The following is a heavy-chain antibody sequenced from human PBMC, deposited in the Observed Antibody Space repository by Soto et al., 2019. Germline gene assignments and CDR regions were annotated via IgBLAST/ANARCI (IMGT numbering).Heavy chain of an antibody. Sequence: SETLSLTCTVSGGSISSYYWSWIRQPPGKGLEWIGYIYYSGSTNYNPSLKSRVTISVDTSKNQFSLKLSSVTAADTAVYYCARNSGFGEFAFDIWGQGTMVTVSS. CDR3: ARNSGFGEFAFDI. V-gene: IGHV4-59*01. J-gene: IGHJ3*02. CDR2: IYYSGST. CDR1: GGSISSYY. D-gene: IGHD3-10*01.